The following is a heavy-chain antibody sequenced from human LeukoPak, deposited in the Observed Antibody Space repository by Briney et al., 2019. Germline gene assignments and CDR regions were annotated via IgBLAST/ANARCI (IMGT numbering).Heavy chain of an antibody. Sequence: ASVKVSCKASGYTFTGYYMHWVRQAPGQGLEWMGWINPDSGDTNYAQKFRGWVTMTRDTSIRTAYMDLTRPRSNDTATYYCARGRDYFDYWGQGTLLTVSS. CDR1: GYTFTGYY. V-gene: IGHV1-2*04. CDR2: INPDSGDT. CDR3: ARGRDYFDY. J-gene: IGHJ4*02.